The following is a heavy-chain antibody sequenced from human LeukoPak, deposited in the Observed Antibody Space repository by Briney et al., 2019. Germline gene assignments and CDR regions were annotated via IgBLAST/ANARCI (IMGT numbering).Heavy chain of an antibody. D-gene: IGHD6-19*01. CDR2: IKEDGSEK. CDR3: ASPRGSGWYLFDY. V-gene: IGHV3-7*01. J-gene: IGHJ4*02. CDR1: GFTFSSYA. Sequence: PGGSLRLSCAASGFTFSSYAMSWVRQAPGKGLEWVANIKEDGSEKYYVDSVKGRFTISRDNAKNSLYLQMNSLRAEDTAVYYCASPRGSGWYLFDYWGQGTLVTVSS.